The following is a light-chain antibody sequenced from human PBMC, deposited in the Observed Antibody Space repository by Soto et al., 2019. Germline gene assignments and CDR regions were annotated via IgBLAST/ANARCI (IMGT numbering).Light chain of an antibody. CDR1: SSDVPGSNS. J-gene: IGLJ2*01. CDR3: SSYITSAIVV. CDR2: DVF. Sequence: QSALTQPASVSASRGQSITISCTGTSSDVPGSNSVSWYQQHPVKAPILIIFDVFKRPSGVSDRFSASKSGNTASLTISGLQAEDEADYYCSSYITSAIVVFGGGTKVTVL. V-gene: IGLV2-14*01.